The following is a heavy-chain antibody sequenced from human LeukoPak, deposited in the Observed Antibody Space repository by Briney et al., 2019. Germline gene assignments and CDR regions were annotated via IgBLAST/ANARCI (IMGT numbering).Heavy chain of an antibody. D-gene: IGHD3-22*01. V-gene: IGHV3-21*01. CDR2: ISSSSSYI. CDR3: ARDVGSYYDSSGQYYFDY. Sequence: PGGSLRLSCAASGFTFSSYSMNWVRQAPGKGLEWVSSISSSSSYIYYADSVKGRFTISRDNAKNSLYLQMNSLRAEDTAAYYCARDVGSYYDSSGQYYFDYWGQGTLVTVSS. CDR1: GFTFSSYS. J-gene: IGHJ4*02.